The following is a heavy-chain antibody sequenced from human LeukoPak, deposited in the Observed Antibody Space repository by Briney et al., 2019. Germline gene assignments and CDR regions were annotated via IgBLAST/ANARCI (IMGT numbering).Heavy chain of an antibody. CDR1: GGSISGYY. J-gene: IGHJ4*02. D-gene: IGHD3-22*01. Sequence: TSETLSLTCTVSGGSISGYYWSWIRQPAGKGLEWIGHIYTSGSTIDNPSLKSRGTLSVDTSKNQFSLKLTSVTAADTAVYYCARAQYYYDYIDYWGQGTLVTVSS. CDR3: ARAQYYYDYIDY. CDR2: IYTSGST. V-gene: IGHV4-4*07.